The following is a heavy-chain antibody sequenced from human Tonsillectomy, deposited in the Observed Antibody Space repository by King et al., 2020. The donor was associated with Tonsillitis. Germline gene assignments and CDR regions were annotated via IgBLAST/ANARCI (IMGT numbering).Heavy chain of an antibody. CDR3: ARRMIVVVPAAPMGYGMDV. Sequence: VQLVESGGGLVQPGGSLRLSCAASGFTFSGYWMSWVRQAPGKGLEWVANIKQDGSEKYYVDSVKGRFTISRDNAKNSLYLQMNSLRAEDTAVYYCARRMIVVVPAAPMGYGMDVWGQGTTVTVSS. V-gene: IGHV3-7*01. D-gene: IGHD2-2*01. CDR2: IKQDGSEK. CDR1: GFTFSGYW. J-gene: IGHJ6*02.